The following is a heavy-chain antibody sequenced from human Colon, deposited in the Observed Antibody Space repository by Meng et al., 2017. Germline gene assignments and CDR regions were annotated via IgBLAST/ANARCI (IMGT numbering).Heavy chain of an antibody. J-gene: IGHJ6*02. CDR3: ARPRDTTIPYIGMDV. D-gene: IGHD5-18*01. CDR2: INSNGDST. Sequence: ESLKISCAGSGFVFSNYDMYWVRQAPGKGLEFVAGINSNGDSTEYADSVKGRFTISRDNAKSTMFLQMGTLQLEDMAVYYCARPRDTTIPYIGMDVWGQGTTVTVSS. CDR1: GFVFSNYD. V-gene: IGHV3-64*02.